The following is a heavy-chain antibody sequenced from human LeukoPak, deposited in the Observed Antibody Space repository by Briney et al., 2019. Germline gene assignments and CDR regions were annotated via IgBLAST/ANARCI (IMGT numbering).Heavy chain of an antibody. D-gene: IGHD3-9*01. CDR2: TYYSGST. J-gene: IGHJ4*02. CDR1: GGSVSSGSYY. Sequence: SETLSLTCTVSGGSVSSGSYYWSWIRQPPGKGLEWIGYTYYSGSTNYNPSLKSRVTISVDTSQNQFSLKLSSVTAADTAVYYCARVDDILTGSGFDYWGQGTLVTVSS. CDR3: ARVDDILTGSGFDY. V-gene: IGHV4-61*01.